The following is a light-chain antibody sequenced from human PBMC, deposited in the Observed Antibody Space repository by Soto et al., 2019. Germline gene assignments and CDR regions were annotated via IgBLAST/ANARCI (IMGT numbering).Light chain of an antibody. CDR3: CSYAGSTYV. V-gene: IGLV2-23*01. Sequence: QCPLTQPASVSGSPGQSITISCTGTSSDVGSYNLVSWYQQHPGKAPKLMIYEGSKRPSGVSNRFSGSKSGNTASLTISGLQAEDEADYYCCSYAGSTYVFGTGTKVTVL. J-gene: IGLJ1*01. CDR2: EGS. CDR1: SSDVGSYNL.